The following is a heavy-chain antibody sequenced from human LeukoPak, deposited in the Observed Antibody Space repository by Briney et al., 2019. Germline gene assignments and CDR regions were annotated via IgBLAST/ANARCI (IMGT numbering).Heavy chain of an antibody. Sequence: GGSLRLSCAASGFTFSSYSMNWVRQAPGKGLEWVSSISSSSSYIYYADSVKGRFTISRDNAKNSLYLQMNSLRAEDTAVYYCARDRPGYSGYDLDYWGQGTLVTVSS. CDR3: ARDRPGYSGYDLDY. J-gene: IGHJ4*02. V-gene: IGHV3-21*01. CDR1: GFTFSSYS. CDR2: ISSSSSYI. D-gene: IGHD5-12*01.